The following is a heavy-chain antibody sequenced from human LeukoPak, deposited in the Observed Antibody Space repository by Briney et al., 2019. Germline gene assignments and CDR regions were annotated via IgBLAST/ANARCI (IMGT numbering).Heavy chain of an antibody. CDR2: INPSSGGT. J-gene: IGHJ4*02. V-gene: IGHV1-2*02. D-gene: IGHD6-13*01. CDR3: ARRTLPQKIRYSSSWYFGFDY. CDR1: GYTFTGYY. Sequence: GASVKVSCKASGYTFTGYYMHWVRQAPGQGLEWMGWINPSSGGTNYAQKFQGRVTMTRDTSISTAYMELSRLRSDDTAVYYCARRTLPQKIRYSSSWYFGFDYWGQGTLVTVSS.